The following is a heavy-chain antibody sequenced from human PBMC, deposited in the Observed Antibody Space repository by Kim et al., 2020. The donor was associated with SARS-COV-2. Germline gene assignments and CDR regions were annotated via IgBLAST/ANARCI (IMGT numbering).Heavy chain of an antibody. CDR3: ARDRAPDCSSTSCYTWELLAAAYYAYYYMDV. V-gene: IGHV1-3*01. CDR2: INAGNGNT. CDR1: GYTFTSYA. D-gene: IGHD2-2*02. Sequence: ASVKVSCKASGYTFTSYAMHWVRQAPGQRLEWMGWINAGNGNTKYSQKFQGRVTITRDTSASTAYMELSSLRSEDTAVYYCARDRAPDCSSTSCYTWELLAAAYYAYYYMDVWGKGTTVTVSS. J-gene: IGHJ6*03.